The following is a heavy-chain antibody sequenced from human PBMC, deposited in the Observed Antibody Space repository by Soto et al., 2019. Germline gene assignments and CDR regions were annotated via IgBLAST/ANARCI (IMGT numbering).Heavy chain of an antibody. CDR2: ISPTSAYI. V-gene: IGHV3-21*01. D-gene: IGHD3-16*01. CDR1: GFSFGDYV. CDR3: ARDWGGDVYNSDC. J-gene: IGHJ4*02. Sequence: EVQLVESGGGLVRPGGSLRLSCAASGFSFGDYVMEWVRQAPGKGLEWVSSISPTSAYIFYADSVKGRFTISRDNAKNSLYLKMNSLRAEDTAVYYCARDWGGDVYNSDCWGQGILVTVSS.